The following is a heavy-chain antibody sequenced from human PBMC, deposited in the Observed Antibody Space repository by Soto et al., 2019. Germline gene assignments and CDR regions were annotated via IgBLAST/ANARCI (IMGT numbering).Heavy chain of an antibody. CDR2: ICGSGGSR. D-gene: IGHD1-20*01. CDR1: GFSFSSHA. V-gene: IGHV3-23*01. J-gene: IGHJ6*03. CDR3: EKPLITGYYYYYMDV. Sequence: GGSLRLSCAASGFSFSSHAMHWVRQAPGKGLEWVAAICGSGGSRYYADSVKGRFTISRDNSKNTLNLQMNSLRAEDTAVYYCEKPLITGYYYYYMDVWGKGTTVTVSS.